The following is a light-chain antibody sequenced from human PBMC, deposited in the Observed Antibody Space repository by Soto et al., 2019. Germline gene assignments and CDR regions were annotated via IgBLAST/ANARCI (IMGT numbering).Light chain of an antibody. CDR1: QSVSSTY. CDR3: QQFGGSPPIT. V-gene: IGKV3-20*01. Sequence: EIVLTQSPGTLSLSPGERGTLSCRASQSVSSTYLVWYQQKPGQAPRLLIYGASTRATGIPDRFSGSGSWTDFTLTISRLEPEDSAVYYCQQFGGSPPITFGRGTRLEIK. J-gene: IGKJ5*01. CDR2: GAS.